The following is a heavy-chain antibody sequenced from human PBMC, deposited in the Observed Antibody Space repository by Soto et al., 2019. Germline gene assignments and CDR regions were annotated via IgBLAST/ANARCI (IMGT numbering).Heavy chain of an antibody. CDR3: ASRYCSSTSCYFGF. CDR1: GGSISSYY. CDR2: IYYSGST. D-gene: IGHD2-2*01. V-gene: IGHV4-59*01. Sequence: PSETLSLTCTVSGGSISSYYWSWIRQPPGKGLEWIGYIYYSGSTNYNPSLKSRLTISIDTSKNQFSLKLSSVTAADTAMYYCASRYCSSTSCYFGFWGKGTLVTFSS. J-gene: IGHJ4*02.